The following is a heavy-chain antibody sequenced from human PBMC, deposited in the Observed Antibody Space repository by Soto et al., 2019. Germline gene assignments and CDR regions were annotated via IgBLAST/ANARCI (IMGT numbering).Heavy chain of an antibody. D-gene: IGHD6-19*01. J-gene: IGHJ5*02. CDR2: ISGSGGST. CDR1: GFTFSSYA. V-gene: IGHV3-23*01. Sequence: AGALRLSCAASGFTFSSYAMTWVRQAQGKGLEWVSGISGSGGSTYYVGSVKGRFTISRDNSKETLYLQMNSLRVEDTALYYCATETSRSGGHKLRTWFGPWGQGTLVTVSS. CDR3: ATETSRSGGHKLRTWFGP.